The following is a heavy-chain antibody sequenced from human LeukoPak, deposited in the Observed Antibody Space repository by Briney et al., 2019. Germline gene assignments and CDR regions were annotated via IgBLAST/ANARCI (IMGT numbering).Heavy chain of an antibody. Sequence: GGSLRLSCSASGFSFSGYNMNWVRQAPGKGLEWVASITSSSAYIYHSDSVKGRFTISTDNAKNSLYLQMTSLTAEDTAVYYCASVLRDSYFDFWGQGTLVTVSS. J-gene: IGHJ4*02. CDR1: GFSFSGYN. CDR2: ITSSSAYI. D-gene: IGHD3-9*01. V-gene: IGHV3-21*01. CDR3: ASVLRDSYFDF.